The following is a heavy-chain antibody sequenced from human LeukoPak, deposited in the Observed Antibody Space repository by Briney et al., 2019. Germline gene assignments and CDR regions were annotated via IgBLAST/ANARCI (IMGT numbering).Heavy chain of an antibody. V-gene: IGHV1-69*04. D-gene: IGHD3-22*01. CDR2: IIPILGIA. CDR1: GGTFISYA. Sequence: SVKVSCKASGGTFISYAISWVRQAPGQGLEWMGRIIPILGIADYAQKFQGRVTITADKSTSTAYMELSSLRSEDTAVYYCARGHYDSSGYYYGFDYWGQGTLVTVSS. CDR3: ARGHYDSSGYYYGFDY. J-gene: IGHJ4*02.